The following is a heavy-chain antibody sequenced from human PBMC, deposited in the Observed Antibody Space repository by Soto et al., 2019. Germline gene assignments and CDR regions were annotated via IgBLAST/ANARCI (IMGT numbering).Heavy chain of an antibody. V-gene: IGHV1-18*01. CDR2: INVKNGNT. J-gene: IGHJ5*02. CDR1: GYIFRSYG. D-gene: IGHD6-19*01. CDR3: ARGIAVEPTANWFDP. Sequence: QVQLVQSGGEVKKSGASVKVSCKASGYIFRSYGISWVRQAPGQGLEWMGWINVKNGNTKHVEKFQGRVTMTTDTSTSTAYMELRNLTSDDTAVDYCARGIAVEPTANWFDPWGHGTLVIVSS.